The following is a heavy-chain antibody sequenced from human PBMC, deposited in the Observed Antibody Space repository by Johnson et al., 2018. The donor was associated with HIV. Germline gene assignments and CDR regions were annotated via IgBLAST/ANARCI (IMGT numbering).Heavy chain of an antibody. J-gene: IGHJ3*02. CDR2: ISSSGDTI. CDR3: AKGSVPPVAGTDAFDI. V-gene: IGHV3-11*01. CDR1: GFTFRDYY. D-gene: IGHD1-26*01. Sequence: QVQLVESGGGLVKPGGSLRLSCAASGFTFRDYYMSWIRQAPGKGLEWVSYISSSGDTIYYADSVKGRFTISRDNSKNSLYLQMNSLRAEDTALYYCAKGSVPPVAGTDAFDIWGQGTMVTVSS.